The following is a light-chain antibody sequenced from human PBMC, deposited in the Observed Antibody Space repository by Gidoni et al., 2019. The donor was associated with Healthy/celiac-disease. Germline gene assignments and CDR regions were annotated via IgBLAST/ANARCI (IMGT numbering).Light chain of an antibody. V-gene: IGLV3-25*03. Sequence: SYELTQPPSVSVSPGQTARITCSGDALPKQYAYWYPQKPGQAPVLVIYKDSERPSGIPERFSGSSSGTTVTLTISGVQAEDEADYYCQSADSSGTYVFGTGTKV. CDR1: ALPKQY. J-gene: IGLJ1*01. CDR2: KDS. CDR3: QSADSSGTYV.